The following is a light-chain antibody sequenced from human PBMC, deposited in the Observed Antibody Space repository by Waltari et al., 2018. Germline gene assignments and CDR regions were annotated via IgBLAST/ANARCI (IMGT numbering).Light chain of an antibody. CDR3: CSFTSSSTWV. V-gene: IGLV2-14*01. J-gene: IGLJ3*02. CDR2: DVS. Sequence: QSALTQPASVSGSPGQSITISCTGTAPDLGGDNYVSWYQQRPGKAPQLIIFDVSSRPSGISNRFSGSKFGNTASLTISGLQPEDEADYYCCSFTSSSTWVFGGGTKLTVL. CDR1: APDLGGDNY.